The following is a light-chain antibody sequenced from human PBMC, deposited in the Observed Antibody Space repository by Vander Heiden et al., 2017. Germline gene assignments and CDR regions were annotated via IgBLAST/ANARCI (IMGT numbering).Light chain of an antibody. CDR2: AAS. CDR3: QQSYSLRFT. J-gene: IGKJ3*01. CDR1: QTINTY. Sequence: DIQMTQTPSSLSASVGDRVTITCRASQTINTYLNWYQQKPGKAPRLLIYAASRLQGGVPSRFSGNGSTTDYTLTISPLLPEDFATYFCQQSYSLRFTFGPVTRVDV. V-gene: IGKV1-39*01.